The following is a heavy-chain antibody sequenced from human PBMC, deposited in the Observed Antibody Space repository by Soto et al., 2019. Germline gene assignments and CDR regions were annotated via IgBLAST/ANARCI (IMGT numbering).Heavy chain of an antibody. CDR2: ISYDGSNK. CDR3: ARDSGSHVYSSGWYWGY. CDR1: AFSFRSYA. V-gene: IGHV3-30-3*01. Sequence: GGSLRLSCAASAFSFRSYAMHWVRQAPGKGLEWVSVISYDGSNKYYADSVKGRFTISRDNSKNTLYLQMDSLRAEDTAVYYCARDSGSHVYSSGWYWGYWGQGTLVTVSS. J-gene: IGHJ4*02. D-gene: IGHD6-19*01.